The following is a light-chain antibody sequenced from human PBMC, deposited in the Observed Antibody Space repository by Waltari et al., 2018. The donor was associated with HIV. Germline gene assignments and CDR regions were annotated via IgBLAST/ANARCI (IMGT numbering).Light chain of an antibody. CDR2: ENH. CDR3: GTWDNNLSSVV. Sequence: QSVLTQPPSVSAAPGQKVTISCSGSSSNLEYNSVSWFQQLPGTAPKLLIYENHNRPSGIPDRFSGSKSGSSATLAITGLQTGDEAGYYCGTWDNNLSSVVFGGGTKLTVL. V-gene: IGLV1-51*02. CDR1: SSNLEYNS. J-gene: IGLJ2*01.